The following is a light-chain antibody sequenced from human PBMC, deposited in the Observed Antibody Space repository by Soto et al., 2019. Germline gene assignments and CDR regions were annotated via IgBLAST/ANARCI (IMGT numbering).Light chain of an antibody. CDR3: HQYNGYPGT. CDR1: QSISSW. Sequence: IQVTKSASTVCASVADRVSSTCRASQSISSWLAWYHQKPGKAPRLLIYDTTSLESGVPSRFSGRKSGTEFTLTVSSLQPDDFATYYCHQYNGYPGTFGGGTKVDIK. V-gene: IGKV1-5*01. CDR2: DTT. J-gene: IGKJ4*01.